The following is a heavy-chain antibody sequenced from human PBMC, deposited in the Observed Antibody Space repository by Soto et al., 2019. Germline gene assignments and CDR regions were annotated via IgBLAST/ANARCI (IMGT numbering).Heavy chain of an antibody. CDR1: GYIFTNYA. Sequence: ASVKFSCKSSGYIFTNYAIHWVRQAPGQRLEWMGWINGGNGNTKYSQKFQGRVTITRDTSASTGYMDLSSLRSEDTAVYYCARSGYSSGWCQWYGDFWGRGTRVTVSP. V-gene: IGHV1-3*01. CDR3: ARSGYSSGWCQWYGDF. CDR2: INGGNGNT. D-gene: IGHD6-19*01. J-gene: IGHJ2*01.